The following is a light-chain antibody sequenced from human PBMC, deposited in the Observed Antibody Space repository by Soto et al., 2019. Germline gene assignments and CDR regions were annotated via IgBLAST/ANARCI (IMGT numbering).Light chain of an antibody. CDR1: QGISSY. Sequence: AIRMTQSPSSLSASTGDRVTITCRASQGISSYLAWYQQKPGKAPKLLIYAAATLQSGVPSRFSGSGSATDFTLTISCLQSEDFATYYCQQYYSYPPTFGQGTKLEIK. J-gene: IGKJ2*01. CDR3: QQYYSYPPT. CDR2: AAA. V-gene: IGKV1-8*01.